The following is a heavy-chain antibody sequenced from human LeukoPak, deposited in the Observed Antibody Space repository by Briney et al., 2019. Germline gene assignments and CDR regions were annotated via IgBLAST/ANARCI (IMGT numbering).Heavy chain of an antibody. Sequence: GGSLRLSCAASGFTFDDYTMHWVRQAPGKGLEWVSLISWDGGSTYYADSVKGRFTISRDNSKNSLFLQMNSLRTEDTALYYCAKDITPSSKSGYFDYWGQGTLVTVSS. CDR3: AKDITPSSKSGYFDY. CDR1: GFTFDDYT. D-gene: IGHD4-11*01. V-gene: IGHV3-43*01. CDR2: ISWDGGST. J-gene: IGHJ4*02.